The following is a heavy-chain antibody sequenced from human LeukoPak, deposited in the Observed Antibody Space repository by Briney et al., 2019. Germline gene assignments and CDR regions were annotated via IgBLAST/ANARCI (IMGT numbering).Heavy chain of an antibody. CDR3: VRDRDRRDFDH. CDR2: IYHRGTT. J-gene: IGHJ4*02. Sequence: SETQSLTCAVSGYSISSDHYWGWIRQPPGNGLEWIWSIYHRGTTHYNPALKSRVTISVDTSKNQFSLKLSSVTAADTAVYYCVRDRDRRDFDHGGQGTRVSVSS. D-gene: IGHD2-15*01. V-gene: IGHV4-38-2*02. CDR1: GYSISSDHY.